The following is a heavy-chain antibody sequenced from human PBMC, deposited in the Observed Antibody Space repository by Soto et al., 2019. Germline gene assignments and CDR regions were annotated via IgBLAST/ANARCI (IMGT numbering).Heavy chain of an antibody. CDR1: GYTFTSYG. V-gene: IGHV1-18*01. CDR3: ARPDVAYCGGDCYSPGAY. Sequence: GASVKVSCKASGYTFTSYGISWVRQAPGQGLEWMGWISAYNGNTNYAQKLQGRVTMTTDTSTSTAYMELRSLRSDDTAVYYCARPDVAYCGGDCYSPGAYWGQGTLVTVSS. CDR2: ISAYNGNT. J-gene: IGHJ4*02. D-gene: IGHD2-21*02.